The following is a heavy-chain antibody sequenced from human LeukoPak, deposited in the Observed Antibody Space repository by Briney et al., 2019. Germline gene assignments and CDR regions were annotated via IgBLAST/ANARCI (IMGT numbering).Heavy chain of an antibody. Sequence: GGSLRLSCAASGFTFSSYAMHWVRQAPGKGLEYVSAISRNGGSTYYANSVKGRFTISRDNSKNTLYLQMGSLRAEDMAVYYCARCSGGSSSWYHCYFDYWGQGTLVTVSS. V-gene: IGHV3-64*01. CDR3: ARCSGGSSSWYHCYFDY. CDR1: GFTFSSYA. D-gene: IGHD6-13*01. CDR2: ISRNGGST. J-gene: IGHJ4*02.